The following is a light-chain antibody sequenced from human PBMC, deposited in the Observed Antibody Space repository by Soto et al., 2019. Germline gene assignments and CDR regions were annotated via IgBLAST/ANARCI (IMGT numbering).Light chain of an antibody. CDR1: SSDVGSYDL. CDR2: EGS. V-gene: IGLV2-23*01. Sequence: QSALTQPASVSGSPGQSITISCTGASSDVGSYDLVSWYQHHPGKAPKLMLYEGSKRPSGVSNRFSGSKSGNTASLTISGLKAEDEADYYCCSYVRSSTLVFGGGTQLTVL. CDR3: CSYVRSSTLV. J-gene: IGLJ3*02.